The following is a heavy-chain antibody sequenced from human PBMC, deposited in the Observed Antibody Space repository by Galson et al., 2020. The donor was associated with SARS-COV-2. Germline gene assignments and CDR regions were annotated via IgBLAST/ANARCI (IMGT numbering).Heavy chain of an antibody. D-gene: IGHD3-3*01. J-gene: IGHJ6*02. V-gene: IGHV1-58*02. CDR1: RFTFTTSI. CDR2: IAVGNGYR. CDR3: AADPQPRSGGNRGPSYYDNMDV. Sequence: VNVSCQASRFTFTTSIIHWVRQARGQRLAWMGWIAVGNGYRNSAQKFQDRFTITRDMSTSTVSMELSSLRSEDTALYDCAADPQPRSGGNRGPSYYDNMDVWGQGTTVTVSS.